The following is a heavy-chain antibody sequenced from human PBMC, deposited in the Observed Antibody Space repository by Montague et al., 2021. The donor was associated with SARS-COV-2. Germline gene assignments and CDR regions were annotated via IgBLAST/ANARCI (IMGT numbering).Heavy chain of an antibody. J-gene: IGHJ5*02. V-gene: IGHV4-59*01. Sequence: SETLSLTCTVSGGSMSGYHWSWIRQPPGKGLEWIGYIYYSGGTNYNPSLKSRVTISVDTSKNQFSLKPNSVTAADTAVYYCARGASELPSWGQGALVTVSS. CDR1: GGSMSGYH. CDR3: ARGASELPS. D-gene: IGHD3-10*01. CDR2: IYYSGGT.